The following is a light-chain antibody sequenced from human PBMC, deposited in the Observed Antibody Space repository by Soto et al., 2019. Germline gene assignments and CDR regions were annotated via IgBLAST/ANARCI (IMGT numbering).Light chain of an antibody. CDR3: SSYAGSSNV. CDR2: EVN. V-gene: IGLV2-8*01. Sequence: QSALTQPPSASGSPGQSVTISFTGTSSDVGGYNYVSWYQQHPGKAPKLLIYEVNKRPSGVPDRVSGSKSGNTASLTVSGLQAEDVADYYCSSYAGSSNVFGTGTKLTVL. CDR1: SSDVGGYNY. J-gene: IGLJ1*01.